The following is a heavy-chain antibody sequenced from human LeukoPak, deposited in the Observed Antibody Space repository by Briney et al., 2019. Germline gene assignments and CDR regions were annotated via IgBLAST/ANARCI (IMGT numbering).Heavy chain of an antibody. Sequence: PGGFLTLSCAASGFTFSSYWMSWVRQAPGKGLEWVANIKQDGSEKYYVDSVKGRFTISRDNAKNSLYLQMNSLRAEDTAVYYCARAGRITIFGVVTNDAFDIWGQGTMVTVSS. D-gene: IGHD3-3*01. V-gene: IGHV3-7*01. J-gene: IGHJ3*02. CDR3: ARAGRITIFGVVTNDAFDI. CDR2: IKQDGSEK. CDR1: GFTFSSYW.